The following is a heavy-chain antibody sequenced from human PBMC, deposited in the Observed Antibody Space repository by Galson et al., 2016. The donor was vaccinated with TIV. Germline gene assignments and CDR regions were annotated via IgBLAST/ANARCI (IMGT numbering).Heavy chain of an antibody. V-gene: IGHV3-30-3*01. D-gene: IGHD1-20*01. CDR1: GFTFSSYP. Sequence: SLRLSCAASGFTFSSYPMNWVRQAPGKGLEWVAVITYDGSNNADSVKGRFTISRDKSTNTLYLQMNSLRVEDTAVYYCARTLTSYYFDYWGQGTLVTVSS. J-gene: IGHJ4*02. CDR3: ARTLTSYYFDY. CDR2: ITYDGSN.